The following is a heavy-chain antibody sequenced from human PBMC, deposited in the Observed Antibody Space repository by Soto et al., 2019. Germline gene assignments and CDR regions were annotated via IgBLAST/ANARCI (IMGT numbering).Heavy chain of an antibody. V-gene: IGHV1-69*06. CDR1: GGTFSSYA. CDR2: IIPIFGTA. J-gene: IGHJ4*02. D-gene: IGHD3-3*01. CDR3: ARHYDFWSGTNFDY. Sequence: QVQLVQSWAEVKKPGSSVKVSCKASGGTFSSYAISWVRQAPGQGLEWMGGIIPIFGTANYAQKFQGRVTITADKSTSTAYRELSSLRSEDTAVYYCARHYDFWSGTNFDYWGQGTLVTVSS.